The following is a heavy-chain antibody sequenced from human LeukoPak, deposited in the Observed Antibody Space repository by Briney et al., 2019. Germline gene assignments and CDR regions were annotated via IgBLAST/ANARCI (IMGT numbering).Heavy chain of an antibody. V-gene: IGHV3-30-3*01. D-gene: IGHD2-21*02. Sequence: GMSLRLSCSASEFTFNTYDMNWVRQTPGKGLEWLAVISRDENIQHYLDSVKGRFTISRDNSRNTLYLQMNNLRVEDTGVYYCARDRVNRASCGGGCYSAAFDYWGQGALVIVSS. CDR2: ISRDENIQ. CDR1: EFTFNTYD. J-gene: IGHJ4*02. CDR3: ARDRVNRASCGGGCYSAAFDY.